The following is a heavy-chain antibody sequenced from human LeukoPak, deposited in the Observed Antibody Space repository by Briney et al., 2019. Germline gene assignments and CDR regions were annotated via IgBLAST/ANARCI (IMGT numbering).Heavy chain of an antibody. CDR2: IYSGGST. Sequence: GGSLRLSCAASGFTVSSNYMSWVRQAPGKGLEWVSVIYSGGSTYYADSVKGRFTISRDNSNNTLYLQMNSLRAEDTAVYYCAKDSYCTNGVCYNPFFDYWGQGTLVTVSS. J-gene: IGHJ4*02. V-gene: IGHV3-53*01. D-gene: IGHD2-8*01. CDR3: AKDSYCTNGVCYNPFFDY. CDR1: GFTVSSNY.